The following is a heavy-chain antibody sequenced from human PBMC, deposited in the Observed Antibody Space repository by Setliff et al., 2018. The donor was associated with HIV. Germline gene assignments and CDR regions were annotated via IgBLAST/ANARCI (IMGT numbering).Heavy chain of an antibody. CDR1: GGSISSYY. CDR3: ARVRRDGNSFDD. V-gene: IGHV4-4*07. CDR2: IYTSGSP. J-gene: IGHJ4*02. D-gene: IGHD4-4*01. Sequence: SETLSLTCTVSGGSISSYYWTWIRQPAGKGLEWIGRIYTSGSPNYNPSLKSRVTISLDTSKNQFSLKLSSVTAADTAVYFCARVRRDGNSFDDWGQGTLVTVSS.